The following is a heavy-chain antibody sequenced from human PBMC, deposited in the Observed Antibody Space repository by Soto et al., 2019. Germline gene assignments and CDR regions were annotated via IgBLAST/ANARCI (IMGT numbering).Heavy chain of an antibody. Sequence: HGDSLKISCKGSGYSFTTYLIGWVRQMPGKGLEGMVIIYPGDSDTRYSPSFQGQVTISADKSINTTYLQWSSLKASDTAIYYCARQAAAGKYYYAMDVWGQGTTVTVSS. D-gene: IGHD6-13*01. CDR1: GYSFTTYL. CDR3: ARQAAAGKYYYAMDV. CDR2: IYPGDSDT. J-gene: IGHJ6*02. V-gene: IGHV5-51*01.